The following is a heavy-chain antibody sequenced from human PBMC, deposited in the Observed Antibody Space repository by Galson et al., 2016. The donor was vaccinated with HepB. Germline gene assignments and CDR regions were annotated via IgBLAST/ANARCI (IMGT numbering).Heavy chain of an antibody. CDR3: ARWNEGCDY. V-gene: IGHV4-59*01. CDR2: IYYSGGT. Sequence: SETLSLTCNVSGGSIGTYNWNWIRQTPGKGLEWIGYIYYSGGTNYNPSLESRVTISVDTSKNQLSLRLSSVTAADTAVYYCARWNEGCDYWGQGTLVSVSS. D-gene: IGHD1-1*01. CDR1: GGSIGTYN. J-gene: IGHJ4*02.